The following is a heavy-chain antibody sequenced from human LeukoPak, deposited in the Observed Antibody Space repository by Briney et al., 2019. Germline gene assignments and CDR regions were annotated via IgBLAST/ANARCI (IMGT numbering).Heavy chain of an antibody. Sequence: PGGSLRLSCVGSEFTFRYYAMHWVRQAPGRGLEWVAGINGDGGGVAYADSVVGRFTISRDYAETPLYLQMNSLRPEDTALYYCARDRGGKVDTGAVEYWGQGTQVAVSS. V-gene: IGHV3-9*01. D-gene: IGHD5-18*01. CDR1: EFTFRYYA. J-gene: IGHJ4*02. CDR3: ARDRGGKVDTGAVEY. CDR2: INGDGGGV.